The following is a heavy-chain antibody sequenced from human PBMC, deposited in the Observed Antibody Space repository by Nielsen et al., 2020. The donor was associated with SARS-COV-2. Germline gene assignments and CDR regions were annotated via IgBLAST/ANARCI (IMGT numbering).Heavy chain of an antibody. V-gene: IGHV3-48*03. CDR1: GFTFSSYE. J-gene: IGHJ6*02. Sequence: GESLKISCAASGFTFSSYEMNWVRQAPGKGLEWVSYISSSGSTIYYADSVKGRFTISRDNAKNSLYLQMDSLRAEDTAVYYCARDIVARYYYYGMDVWGQGTTVTVSS. CDR3: ARDIVARYYYYGMDV. CDR2: ISSSGSTI. D-gene: IGHD5-12*01.